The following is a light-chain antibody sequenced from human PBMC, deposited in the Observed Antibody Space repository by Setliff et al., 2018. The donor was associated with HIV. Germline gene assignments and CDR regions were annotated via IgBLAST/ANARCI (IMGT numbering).Light chain of an antibody. CDR1: SSDIGGYKS. CDR2: DVS. V-gene: IGLV2-14*03. CDR3: CSLTSTSSYV. J-gene: IGLJ1*01. Sequence: QSVLTQPASVPGSPGQSITISCTGTSSDIGGYKSVSWYKQHPGKAPKLMIYDVSNRPSGVSNRFSGSKSGNTASLTISGLQAEDEADYYCCSLTSTSSYVFGTGTKVTVL.